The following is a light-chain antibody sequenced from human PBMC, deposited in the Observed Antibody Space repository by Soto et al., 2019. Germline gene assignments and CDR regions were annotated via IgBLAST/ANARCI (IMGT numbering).Light chain of an antibody. J-gene: IGKJ3*01. CDR2: DAS. CDR3: QQRSNWPLT. CDR1: QSVSSY. Sequence: EIVLTQSPATLSLSPVERATLYCRASQSVSSYLAWYQQKPGQAPRLLIYDASNRATGIPARFSGIGSGTDFTLTISSLEPEDFAVYYCQQRSNWPLTFGPGTKVDIK. V-gene: IGKV3-11*01.